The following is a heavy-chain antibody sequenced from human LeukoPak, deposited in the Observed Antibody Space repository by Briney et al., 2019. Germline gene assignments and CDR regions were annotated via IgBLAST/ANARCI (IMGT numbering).Heavy chain of an antibody. Sequence: ASVKVSCKASGYTFTSYGISWVRQAPGQGLEWMGWISAYNGNTNYAQKLQGRVTMTTDTSTSTAYMELRSLRSDDTAVYYCARLRGTHDTVAHLRYFDYWGQGTLVTVSS. V-gene: IGHV1-18*01. D-gene: IGHD4-17*01. CDR3: ARLRGTHDTVAHLRYFDY. CDR1: GYTFTSYG. CDR2: ISAYNGNT. J-gene: IGHJ4*02.